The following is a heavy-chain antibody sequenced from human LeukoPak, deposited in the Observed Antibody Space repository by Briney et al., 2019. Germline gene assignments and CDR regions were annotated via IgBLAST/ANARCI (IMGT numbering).Heavy chain of an antibody. J-gene: IGHJ4*02. Sequence: PGGSLRLSCAASGFTYSDYYMSWIRQAPGKELEWLSYISDLSNNRYYADTVKGRFFISRDDAKNSVYLQMSSLRAEDTAVNYCARFGTSGYSGDHWGQGTLVTVSS. V-gene: IGHV3-11*04. CDR1: GFTYSDYY. CDR2: ISDLSNNR. CDR3: ARFGTSGYSGDH. D-gene: IGHD3-22*01.